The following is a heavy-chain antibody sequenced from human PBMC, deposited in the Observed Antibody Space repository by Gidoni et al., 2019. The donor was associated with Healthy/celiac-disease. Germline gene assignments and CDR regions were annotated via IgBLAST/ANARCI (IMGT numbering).Heavy chain of an antibody. CDR3: ARDNWDGMAARYNYYYGMDV. CDR1: GGSISSYY. Sequence: QVQLQESGPGLVKLSETLSLTCTVSGGSISSYYWSWIRQPPGKGLEWIGYIYYSGSTNYNPSLKSRVTISVDTSKNQFSLKLSSVTAADTAVYYCARDNWDGMAARYNYYYGMDVWGQGTTVTVSS. CDR2: IYYSGST. J-gene: IGHJ6*02. V-gene: IGHV4-59*01. D-gene: IGHD6-6*01.